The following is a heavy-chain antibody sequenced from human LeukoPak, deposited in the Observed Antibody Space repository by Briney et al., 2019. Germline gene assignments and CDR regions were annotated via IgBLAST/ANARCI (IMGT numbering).Heavy chain of an antibody. Sequence: GGSLRLSCAVSGFTLRNYWMSWVRQAPGKGLEWVANIKQDGSETYYVDSVKGRFTISRDNAKSSVYLQMNSLRVEDTAVYFCVSTMTFDYWGQGTLVTVSS. CDR1: GFTLRNYW. CDR2: IKQDGSET. J-gene: IGHJ4*02. D-gene: IGHD3-22*01. V-gene: IGHV3-7*01. CDR3: VSTMTFDY.